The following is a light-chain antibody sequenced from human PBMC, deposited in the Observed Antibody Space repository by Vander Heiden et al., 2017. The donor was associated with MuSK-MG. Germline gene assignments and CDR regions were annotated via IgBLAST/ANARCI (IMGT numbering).Light chain of an antibody. CDR3: QQSYSTLLT. Sequence: DIQMTQSPFSLSASVGDRVTITCRASQSISSYLNWYQQKPGKAPKLLIYAASSLQSGVPSRFSGSGSGTDFTLTISSLQPEDSATYYCQQSYSTLLTFGPGTKVDIK. CDR2: AAS. CDR1: QSISSY. J-gene: IGKJ3*01. V-gene: IGKV1-39*01.